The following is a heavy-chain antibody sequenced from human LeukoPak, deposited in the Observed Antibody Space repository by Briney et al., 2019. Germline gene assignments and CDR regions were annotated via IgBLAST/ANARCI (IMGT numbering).Heavy chain of an antibody. CDR2: INPNSGGT. CDR3: ARGLLRANYYGSGTAPGY. D-gene: IGHD3-10*01. J-gene: IGHJ4*02. Sequence: GASVKVSCKASGYTFTSYYMHWVRQAPGQGLEWMGWINPNSGGTNYAQKFQGRVTMTRDTSISTAYMELSRLRSDDTAVYYCARGLLRANYYGSGTAPGYWGQGTLVTVSS. V-gene: IGHV1-2*02. CDR1: GYTFTSYY.